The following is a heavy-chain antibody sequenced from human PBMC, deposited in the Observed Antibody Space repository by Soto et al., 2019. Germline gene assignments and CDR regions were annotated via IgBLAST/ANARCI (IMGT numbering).Heavy chain of an antibody. CDR1: GFTFSSYA. V-gene: IGHV3-23*01. D-gene: IGHD3-10*01. J-gene: IGHJ6*04. CDR2: ISGSGGST. CDR3: AKDAPNYYGSGSSTPMDV. Sequence: EVQLLESGGGLVQPGGSLRLSCAASGFTFSSYAMSWVRQAPGKGLEWVSAISGSGGSTYYADSVKGRFTISRDHSKNTLYLQMKSLRAEDTAVYYCAKDAPNYYGSGSSTPMDVWGKGTTVTVSS.